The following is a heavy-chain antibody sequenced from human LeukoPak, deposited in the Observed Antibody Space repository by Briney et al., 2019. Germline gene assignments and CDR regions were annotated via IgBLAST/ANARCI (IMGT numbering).Heavy chain of an antibody. CDR2: IIPIFGTA. J-gene: IGHJ4*02. V-gene: IGHV1-69*05. D-gene: IGHD6-6*01. CDR3: ARAYSSSSLVFDY. CDR1: GGTFSSYA. Sequence: VASVKVSCKASGGTFSSYAISWVRQAPGQGLEWMGRIIPIFGTANYAQKFLGRVTITTDESTSTAYMELSSLRSEDTAVYYCARAYSSSSLVFDYWGQGTLVTVSS.